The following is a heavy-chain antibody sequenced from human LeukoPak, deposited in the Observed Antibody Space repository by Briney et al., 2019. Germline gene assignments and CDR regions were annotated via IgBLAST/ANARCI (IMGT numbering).Heavy chain of an antibody. D-gene: IGHD6-6*01. V-gene: IGHV4-39*07. Sequence: PSETLSLTCTVSGGSISSSSYYWGWIRQPPGKGLEWIGSIYYSGSTYYNPSLKSRVTISVDTSKNQFSLKLSSVTAADTAVYYCARGMAARPRYYFDYWGQGTLVTVSS. CDR1: GGSISSSSYY. J-gene: IGHJ4*02. CDR2: IYYSGST. CDR3: ARGMAARPRYYFDY.